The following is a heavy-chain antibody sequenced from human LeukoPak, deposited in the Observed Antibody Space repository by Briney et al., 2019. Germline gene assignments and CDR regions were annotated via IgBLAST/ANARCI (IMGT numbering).Heavy chain of an antibody. CDR2: INHSGST. J-gene: IGHJ4*02. Sequence: PSETLSLTCAVYGGSFSGYYWSWIRQPPGKGLEWIGEINHSGSTNYNPSLKSRVTISVDASKNQFSLKLSSVTAADTAVYYCARGLDYYGSGSQGYYFDYWGQGNPVTVSS. CDR1: GGSFSGYY. D-gene: IGHD3-10*01. CDR3: ARGLDYYGSGSQGYYFDY. V-gene: IGHV4-34*01.